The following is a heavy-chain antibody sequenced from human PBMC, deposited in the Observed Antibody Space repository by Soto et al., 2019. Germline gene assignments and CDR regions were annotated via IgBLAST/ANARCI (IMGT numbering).Heavy chain of an antibody. CDR2: IHYSGATP. J-gene: IGHJ3*02. D-gene: IGHD2-2*01. CDR3: ARGPVVGDIVVVPAAPAMDAFDI. V-gene: IGHV1-46*01. Sequence: ASVKVSCKASGYTFTNYYMHWVRQAPGQGLEWMGVIHYSGATPTYAQKFQGRVTMARDTSTSTVYVELSSLTSEDTAVYYCARGPVVGDIVVVPAAPAMDAFDIWGQGTMVTVSS. CDR1: GYTFTNYY.